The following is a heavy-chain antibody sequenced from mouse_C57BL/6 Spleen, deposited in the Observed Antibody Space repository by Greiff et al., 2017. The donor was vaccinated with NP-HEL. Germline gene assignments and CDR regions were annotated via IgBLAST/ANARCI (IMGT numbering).Heavy chain of an antibody. V-gene: IGHV14-4*01. CDR1: GFNIKDDY. D-gene: IGHD2-2*01. J-gene: IGHJ2*01. Sequence: EVQLQQSGAELVRPGASVKLSCTASGFNIKDDYMHWVKQRPEQGLEWIGWIDPENGDTEYASKFQGKATITADTSSNTAYLQLSSLTSEDTAVYYCTTGGWLRQEGYFDYWGQGTTLTVSS. CDR3: TTGGWLRQEGYFDY. CDR2: IDPENGDT.